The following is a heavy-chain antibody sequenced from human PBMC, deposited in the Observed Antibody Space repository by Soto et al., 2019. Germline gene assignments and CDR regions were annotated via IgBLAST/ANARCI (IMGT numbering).Heavy chain of an antibody. J-gene: IGHJ2*01. CDR3: ARDTGWGSRIRYFDL. Sequence: EVQLVESGGGLVKPGGSLRLSCAASGFTFSSYSMNWVRQAPGKGLEWVSSISSSSSYIYYADSVKGRFTISRDNAKNSLYLQMNSLRAEDTAVYYCARDTGWGSRIRYFDLWGRGTLVTVSS. CDR2: ISSSSSYI. V-gene: IGHV3-21*01. D-gene: IGHD1-26*01. CDR1: GFTFSSYS.